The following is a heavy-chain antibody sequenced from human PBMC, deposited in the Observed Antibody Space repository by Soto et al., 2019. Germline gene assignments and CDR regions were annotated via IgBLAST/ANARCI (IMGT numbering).Heavy chain of an antibody. CDR2: IIPIIGVT. J-gene: IGHJ4*02. CDR3: ARESLGAKGADH. Sequence: QVQLVQSGAEVKRPGSSVKVSCESSGDTFNSYVISWVRQAPGQGLEWMGGIIPIIGVTHYAQKFQGRVTICALSSTGTAYMELTNLGFEDTALYYCARESLGAKGADHWGQGTLVTVSS. D-gene: IGHD3-16*01. V-gene: IGHV1-69*17. CDR1: GDTFNSYV.